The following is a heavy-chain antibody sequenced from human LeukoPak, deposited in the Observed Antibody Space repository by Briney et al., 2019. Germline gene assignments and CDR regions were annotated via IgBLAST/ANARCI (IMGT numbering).Heavy chain of an antibody. CDR2: IIPILGIA. J-gene: IGHJ6*02. V-gene: IGHV1-69*04. D-gene: IGHD2-15*01. Sequence: ASVKVSCKASGYTFTSYGISWVRQAPGQGLEWMGRIIPILGIANYAQKFQGRVTITADKSTSTAYMELSSLRSEDTAVYYCARDRTDIVVVVAAIIHYGMDVWGQGTTVTVSS. CDR3: ARDRTDIVVVVAAIIHYGMDV. CDR1: GYTFTSYG.